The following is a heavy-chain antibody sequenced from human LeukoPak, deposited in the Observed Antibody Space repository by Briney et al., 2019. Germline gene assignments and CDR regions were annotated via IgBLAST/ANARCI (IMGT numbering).Heavy chain of an antibody. V-gene: IGHV1-18*01. CDR2: ISSYNGKT. CDR3: ARGLFSVTGGAAYFDF. D-gene: IGHD4-23*01. CDR1: GYAFTSYG. Sequence: GASVKVSCKASGYAFTSYGISWARQAPGRGLEWMGWISSYNGKTNYPQKLQDRLTMTADTSTNTAYMELRSLRSDDTAVYYCARGLFSVTGGAAYFDFWGQGTLVTVSS. J-gene: IGHJ4*02.